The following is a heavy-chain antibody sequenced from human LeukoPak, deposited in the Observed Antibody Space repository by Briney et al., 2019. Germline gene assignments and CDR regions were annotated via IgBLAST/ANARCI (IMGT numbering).Heavy chain of an antibody. CDR1: GGSVTSSDYY. D-gene: IGHD3-22*01. CDR2: INHSRNI. J-gene: IGHJ3*01. CDR3: ASPSTTIIAERRAFDV. Sequence: SETLSLTCTVSGGSVTSSDYYWGWIRQLPGKGLEWIVSINHSRNINYNAPLKSRVTISIDTSKNQFFFKLTDVTAADAAVYYCASPSTTIIAERRAFDVWGQATMVTVSS. V-gene: IGHV4-39*01.